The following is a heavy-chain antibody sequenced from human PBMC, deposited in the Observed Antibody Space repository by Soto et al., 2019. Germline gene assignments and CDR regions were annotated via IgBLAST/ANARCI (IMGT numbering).Heavy chain of an antibody. Sequence: GESLKISCKGSGYSFTSYWIGCVRQMPWKGLEWMVIIYPGDSDNRYSPSFQGQVTISADKSISTAYLQWSSLKASDTAMYYCARHSLYGIDLWAQGTTVTVSS. V-gene: IGHV5-51*01. CDR3: ARHSLYGIDL. CDR2: IYPGDSDN. CDR1: GYSFTSYW. J-gene: IGHJ6*02.